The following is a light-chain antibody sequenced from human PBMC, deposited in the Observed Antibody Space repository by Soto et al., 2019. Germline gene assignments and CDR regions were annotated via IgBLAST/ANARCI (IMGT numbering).Light chain of an antibody. J-gene: IGLJ1*01. V-gene: IGLV2-14*01. CDR3: SSYTSSSSYV. Sequence: QSALTQPASVSGSPGQSIAISCTGTSSDVGGYKYVSWYQQYPGKAPKLMIYDVSNRPSGVSDRFSGSKSGNTASLTISGLQSEDEADYYCSSYTSSSSYVFGTGTTVTVL. CDR1: SSDVGGYKY. CDR2: DVS.